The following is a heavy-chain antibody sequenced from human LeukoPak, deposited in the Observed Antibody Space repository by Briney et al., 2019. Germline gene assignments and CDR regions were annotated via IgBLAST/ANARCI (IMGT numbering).Heavy chain of an antibody. CDR2: INSDGSST. D-gene: IGHD6-13*01. Sequence: GGSLRLSCAASGFTFSSYWMHWVRQAPGKGLVWVSRINSDGSSTSYADSVQGRFTISRDNAKNTLYLQMNSLRAEGTAVYYCARDPTGYSSSWYRYFDYWGQGTLVTVSS. CDR1: GFTFSSYW. J-gene: IGHJ4*02. V-gene: IGHV3-74*01. CDR3: ARDPTGYSSSWYRYFDY.